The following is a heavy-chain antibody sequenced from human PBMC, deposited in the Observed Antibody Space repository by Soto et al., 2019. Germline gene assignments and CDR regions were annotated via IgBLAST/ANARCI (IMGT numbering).Heavy chain of an antibody. Sequence: GGSLRLSCAASGFTFDDYAMHWVRQAPGKGLEWVSGISWNSGSIGYADSVKGRFTISRDNAKNSLYLQMNSLRAEDTALYYCAKDEIKVYSYGSVNYFDYWGQGTLVTVSS. J-gene: IGHJ4*02. V-gene: IGHV3-9*01. D-gene: IGHD5-18*01. CDR2: ISWNSGSI. CDR1: GFTFDDYA. CDR3: AKDEIKVYSYGSVNYFDY.